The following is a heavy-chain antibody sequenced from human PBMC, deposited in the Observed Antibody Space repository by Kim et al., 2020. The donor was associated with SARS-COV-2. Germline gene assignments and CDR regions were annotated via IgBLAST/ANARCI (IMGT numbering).Heavy chain of an antibody. J-gene: IGHJ6*02. D-gene: IGHD3-16*01. Sequence: SETLSLTCTVSGGSISSYYWSWIRQPPGKGLEWIGYIYYSGSTNYNPSLKSRVTISVDTSKNQFSLKLSSVTAADTAVYYCAGGEILVGPDPYYYGMDVWGQGTTVTVSS. CDR1: GGSISSYY. CDR3: AGGEILVGPDPYYYGMDV. V-gene: IGHV4-59*08. CDR2: IYYSGST.